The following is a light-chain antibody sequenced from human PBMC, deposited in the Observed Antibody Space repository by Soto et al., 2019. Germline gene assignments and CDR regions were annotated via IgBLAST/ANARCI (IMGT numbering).Light chain of an antibody. CDR1: QSISSW. CDR3: QQYNSSPT. Sequence: DIQMTQSPSTLSASVGDRVTITCRASQSISSWLAWYQQKPGKAPKLLIYTASSLESGVPSRFSGSGSGTEFTLTISSLQHDDFATYYCQQYNSSPTFGQGTKVEIK. J-gene: IGKJ1*01. CDR2: TAS. V-gene: IGKV1-5*03.